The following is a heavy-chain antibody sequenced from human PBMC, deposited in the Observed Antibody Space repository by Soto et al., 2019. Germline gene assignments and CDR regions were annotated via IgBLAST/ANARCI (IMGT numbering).Heavy chain of an antibody. Sequence: QVQLVESGGGVVQPGRSLRLSCAASGFTFSSYGMHWVRQAPGKGLEWVAVIWYDGSNKYYADSVKGRFTISRDNSKNTLYLQMNSLRAEDTAVYYCARESYDSSGYYSGMSDYWGQGTLVTVSS. CDR2: IWYDGSNK. V-gene: IGHV3-33*01. D-gene: IGHD3-22*01. CDR3: ARESYDSSGYYSGMSDY. J-gene: IGHJ4*02. CDR1: GFTFSSYG.